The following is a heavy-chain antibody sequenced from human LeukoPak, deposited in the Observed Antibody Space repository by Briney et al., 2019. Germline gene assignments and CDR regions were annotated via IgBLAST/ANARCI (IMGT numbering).Heavy chain of an antibody. V-gene: IGHV1-3*01. CDR1: GYTFTNYA. CDR3: ARGSAYTIYGLDV. CDR2: INAGNGDI. D-gene: IGHD2-15*01. Sequence: ASVKVSCKASGYTFTNYAMHWGRQAPGHVLEWMGGINAGNGDIKYSQKFQDRVTITRDTSASTAYMELSSLRSEDTALYYCARGSAYTIYGLDVWGQGTTVTVSS. J-gene: IGHJ6*02.